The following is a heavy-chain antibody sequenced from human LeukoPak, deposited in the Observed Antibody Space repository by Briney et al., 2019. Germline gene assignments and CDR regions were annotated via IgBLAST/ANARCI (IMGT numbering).Heavy chain of an antibody. V-gene: IGHV4-59*01. CDR1: GGSISSYY. Sequence: RSSETLSLTCTVSGGSISSYYWSWIRQPPGKGLEWIGFIYSGSTNYNPSLKSRVTTSVDTSKNQFSLKLTSVTAADTAVYYCAGVRGYYASGSLYFDYWGQGTLVTVSS. D-gene: IGHD3-10*01. CDR3: AGVRGYYASGSLYFDY. J-gene: IGHJ4*02. CDR2: IYSGST.